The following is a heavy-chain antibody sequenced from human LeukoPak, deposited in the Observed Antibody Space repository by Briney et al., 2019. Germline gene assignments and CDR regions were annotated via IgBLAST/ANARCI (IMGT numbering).Heavy chain of an antibody. CDR2: INPNNGAT. CDR1: GYAFTGHY. D-gene: IGHD1-1*01. J-gene: IGHJ4*02. CDR3: ATLGTQTGMYDY. V-gene: IGHV1-2*02. Sequence: GASVKVSCKASGYAFTGHYIHWVRQAPGQGSEGMGWINPNNGATKSAQKFQGRITFNRDTSISTAYMDLGRLRSGDTAVYYCATLGTQTGMYDYWGQGTLVTVSS.